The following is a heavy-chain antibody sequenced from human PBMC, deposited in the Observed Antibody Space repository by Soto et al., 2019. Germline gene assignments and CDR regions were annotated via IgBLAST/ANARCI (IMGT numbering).Heavy chain of an antibody. CDR3: ALLWFGELVGHAFDI. CDR2: ISSSGSTI. J-gene: IGHJ3*02. D-gene: IGHD3-10*01. Sequence: QPGGSLRLSCAASGFTFSSYEMNWVRQAPGKGLEWVSYISSSGSTIYYADSVKGRFTISRGNAKNSLYLQMNSLRAEDTAVYYCALLWFGELVGHAFDIWGQGTMVTV. V-gene: IGHV3-48*03. CDR1: GFTFSSYE.